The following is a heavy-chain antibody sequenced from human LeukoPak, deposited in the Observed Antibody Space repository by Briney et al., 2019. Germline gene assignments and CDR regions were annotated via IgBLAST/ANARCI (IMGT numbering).Heavy chain of an antibody. D-gene: IGHD3-3*01. Sequence: DSVKVSCKVSGYTLTELSMHWVRQAPGKGLEWMGGFDPEDGDTIYAQKFQGRVTMTEDTSTDTAYMELSSLRSEDTAVYYCAAVGLLRFSPDLGWFDPWGQGNLVTVSS. CDR3: AAVGLLRFSPDLGWFDP. J-gene: IGHJ5*02. V-gene: IGHV1-24*01. CDR1: GYTLTELS. CDR2: FDPEDGDT.